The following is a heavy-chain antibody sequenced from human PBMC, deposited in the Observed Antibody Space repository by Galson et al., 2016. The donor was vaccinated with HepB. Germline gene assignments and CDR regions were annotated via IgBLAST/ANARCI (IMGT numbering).Heavy chain of an antibody. J-gene: IGHJ4*02. Sequence: ETLSLTCTVSGDSISSSSYYWGWIRQPPGKGLEWIGTIYYTGSTYYNPSLKSRPTISLDTPKNQFSLNLSSVTAADTAVYYCARDRRVYYDSSGYHAWGQGTLVTVSS. V-gene: IGHV4-39*07. CDR2: IYYTGST. CDR1: GDSISSSSYY. CDR3: ARDRRVYYDSSGYHA. D-gene: IGHD3-22*01.